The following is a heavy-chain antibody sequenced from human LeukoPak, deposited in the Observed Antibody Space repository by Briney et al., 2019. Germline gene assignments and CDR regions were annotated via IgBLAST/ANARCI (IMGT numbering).Heavy chain of an antibody. V-gene: IGHV3-23*01. J-gene: IGHJ4*02. D-gene: IGHD3-3*01. CDR2: LSGSGDRT. CDR3: ARDKNRVTIFAVAVDY. Sequence: GGSLRLSCATSRFTFSSYAMSWVRQAPEKGLEWVSGLSGSGDRTFYADSAKGRFTISRDNSKNTLYLQMNSLRAEDTAVYYCARDKNRVTIFAVAVDYWGQGTLVTVSS. CDR1: RFTFSSYA.